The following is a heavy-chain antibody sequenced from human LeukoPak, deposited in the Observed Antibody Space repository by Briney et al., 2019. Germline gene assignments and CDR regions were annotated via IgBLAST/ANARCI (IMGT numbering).Heavy chain of an antibody. CDR1: GGSFSGYY. D-gene: IGHD3-10*01. Sequence: SETLSLTCAVYGGSFSGYYWSWIRQPPGKGLEWIGEINHSGSTNYNPSLKSRATISVDTSKNQFSLKLSSVTAADTAVYYCARGGVYGSGSYYSGYYYYMDVWGKGTTVTVSS. CDR3: ARGGVYGSGSYYSGYYYYMDV. J-gene: IGHJ6*03. V-gene: IGHV4-34*01. CDR2: INHSGST.